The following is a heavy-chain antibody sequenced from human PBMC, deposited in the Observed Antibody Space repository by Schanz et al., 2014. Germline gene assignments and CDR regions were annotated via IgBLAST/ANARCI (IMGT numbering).Heavy chain of an antibody. D-gene: IGHD2-2*01. V-gene: IGHV3-9*01. CDR3: AKSMYSTSWAFDF. CDR1: GFMFEDYD. Sequence: EEQLVESGGGLVQPGRSLRLSCAASGFMFEDYDMHWVRQAPGKGLEWVSSISWNSGSVAYADSVKGRFTISRDDAKNSLYLQMNSLRAEDTAVYYCAKSMYSTSWAFDFWGQGAQVTVSS. J-gene: IGHJ4*02. CDR2: ISWNSGSV.